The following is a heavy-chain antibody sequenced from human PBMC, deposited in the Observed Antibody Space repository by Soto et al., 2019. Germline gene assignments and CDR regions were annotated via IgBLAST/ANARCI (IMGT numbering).Heavy chain of an antibody. J-gene: IGHJ4*02. CDR2: ISGSGGST. V-gene: IGHV3-23*01. D-gene: IGHD6-19*01. CDR1: GFTFSSYA. CDR3: AKAYQYSSGCYDY. Sequence: GESLKISCAASGFTFSSYAMSWVRQAPGKGLEWVSAISGSGGSTYYADSVKGRFTISRDNSKNTLYLQVNSLRAEDTAVYYCAKAYQYSSGCYDYWGQGTLVTVSS.